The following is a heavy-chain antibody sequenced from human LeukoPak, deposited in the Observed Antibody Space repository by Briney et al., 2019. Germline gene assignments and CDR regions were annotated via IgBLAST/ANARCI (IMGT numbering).Heavy chain of an antibody. Sequence: GGSLRLSCAASGFTFSSYAMSWVRQVPGKGLEWVSVISGSGDNTYYADSVKGRFTISRDNSKNTLYLQMNSLRAEDTAVYYCAKDRGVCGGDCYSYFDYWGQGTLVTVSS. J-gene: IGHJ4*02. V-gene: IGHV3-23*01. CDR1: GFTFSSYA. CDR3: AKDRGVCGGDCYSYFDY. CDR2: ISGSGDNT. D-gene: IGHD2-21*02.